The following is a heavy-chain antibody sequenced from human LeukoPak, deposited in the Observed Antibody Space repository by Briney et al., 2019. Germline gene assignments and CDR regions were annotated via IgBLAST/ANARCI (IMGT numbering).Heavy chain of an antibody. J-gene: IGHJ4*02. CDR2: ISVYNGNT. Sequence: ASVKVSCKASGYTFTSYYMHWVRQAPGQGLEWMGWISVYNGNTKYAQKLQGRVTMTTDTSTNTAYMELRSLRSDDTAVYYCARDRATMVRGVVDYWGQGTLVTVSS. V-gene: IGHV1-18*04. CDR1: GYTFTSYY. CDR3: ARDRATMVRGVVDY. D-gene: IGHD3-10*01.